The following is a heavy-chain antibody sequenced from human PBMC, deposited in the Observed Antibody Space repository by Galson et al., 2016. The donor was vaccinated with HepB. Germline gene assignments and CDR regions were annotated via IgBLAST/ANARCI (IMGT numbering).Heavy chain of an antibody. CDR1: GFTFTAYS. V-gene: IGHV3-21*01. CDR2: ISSSTNYI. J-gene: IGHJ4*02. D-gene: IGHD1-1*01. CDR3: AREKYKRQIDF. Sequence: SLRLSCAASGFTFTAYSMTWVRQAPGKGLEWVSFISSSTNYIYYADSLKGRFTISRDNAKNTVYLQMNSLRVEDTAVYYCAREKYKRQIDFWGQGTLVTVSS.